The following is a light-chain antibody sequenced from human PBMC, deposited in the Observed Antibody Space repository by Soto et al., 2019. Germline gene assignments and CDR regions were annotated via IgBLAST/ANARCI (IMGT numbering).Light chain of an antibody. CDR3: TAWDDSLSGRL. CDR1: SSNIGSNY. CDR2: RNN. J-gene: IGLJ2*01. Sequence: QSVLTQPPSASGTPGQRVTISCSGTSSNIGSNYVYWYQQLPGTAPKLLIYRNNQRPSGVPDRFSGSKSGTSASLAISGLRSEYEEDYYCTAWDDSLSGRLFGGGTKLTVL. V-gene: IGLV1-47*01.